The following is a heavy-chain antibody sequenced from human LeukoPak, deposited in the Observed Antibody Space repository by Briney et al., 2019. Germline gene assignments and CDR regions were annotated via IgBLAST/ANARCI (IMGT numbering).Heavy chain of an antibody. Sequence: GGSLRLSCAASGFTFSSYGMHWVRQAPGKGLEWVAVISYDGSNKYYADSVKGRFTISRDNSKSTLYLQMNSLRAEDTAVYYCAKDQITMVRGVMDYWGQGTPVTVSS. V-gene: IGHV3-30*18. D-gene: IGHD3-10*01. CDR2: ISYDGSNK. CDR3: AKDQITMVRGVMDY. J-gene: IGHJ4*02. CDR1: GFTFSSYG.